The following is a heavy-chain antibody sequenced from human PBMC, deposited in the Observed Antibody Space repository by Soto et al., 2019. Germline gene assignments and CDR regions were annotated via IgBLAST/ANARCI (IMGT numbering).Heavy chain of an antibody. Sequence: EVQLVESGGGLVQPGGSLRLSCVVSGFTFSSYWMHWVRQAPGKGLVGVARINGDGSSTAYTDSVKGRFTTSRDNVKDTLLLQVDSLVAEGTGVCCCVSAVAGRGDSWGQGTLVAVSS. CDR2: INGDGSST. D-gene: IGHD6-19*01. J-gene: IGHJ4*02. CDR1: GFTFSSYW. CDR3: VSAVAGRGDS. V-gene: IGHV3-74*01.